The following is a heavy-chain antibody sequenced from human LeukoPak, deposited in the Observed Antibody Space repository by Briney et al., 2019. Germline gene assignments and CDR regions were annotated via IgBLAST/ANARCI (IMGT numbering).Heavy chain of an antibody. CDR1: GFTFSNAW. J-gene: IGHJ4*02. CDR3: TTEGVIWFGELLNPFDY. V-gene: IGHV3-15*01. D-gene: IGHD3-10*01. CDR2: IKTDGGTI. Sequence: GGSLRLSCVASGFTFSNAWMSWVRQAPGKGLEWVDRIKTDGGTIDYAAPVKGRFTISRDDSKNTLYLQMNSLKTEDTAVYYCTTEGVIWFGELLNPFDYWGQGTLVTVSS.